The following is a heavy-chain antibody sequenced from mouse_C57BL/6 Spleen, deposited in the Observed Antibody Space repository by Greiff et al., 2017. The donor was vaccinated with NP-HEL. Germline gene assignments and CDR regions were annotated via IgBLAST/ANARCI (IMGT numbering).Heavy chain of an antibody. J-gene: IGHJ4*01. Sequence: QVQLQQPGAELVKPGASVKLSCKASGYTFTSYWMQWVKQRPGQGLEWIGEIDPSDSYTNYNQKFKGKATLTVDTSSSTAYMQLSSLTSEDSAVYYCARRDYYGSRGWYAMDYWGQGTSVTVSS. CDR3: ARRDYYGSRGWYAMDY. V-gene: IGHV1-50*01. CDR2: IDPSDSYT. CDR1: GYTFTSYW. D-gene: IGHD1-1*01.